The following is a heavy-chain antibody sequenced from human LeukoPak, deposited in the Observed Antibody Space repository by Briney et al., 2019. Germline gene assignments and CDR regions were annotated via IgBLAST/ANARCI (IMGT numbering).Heavy chain of an antibody. D-gene: IGHD5-24*01. Sequence: SETLSITCIVSGGSMSGYYWSWIRRPPGKGLEWIGHTFSSGATTYNPSLKSRVTISVDTSRSQFSLNLSSVTAADTAVYYCARRSRDGYFLDSWGQGTLVTVSS. CDR3: ARRSRDGYFLDS. J-gene: IGHJ4*02. V-gene: IGHV4-4*09. CDR2: TFSSGAT. CDR1: GGSMSGYY.